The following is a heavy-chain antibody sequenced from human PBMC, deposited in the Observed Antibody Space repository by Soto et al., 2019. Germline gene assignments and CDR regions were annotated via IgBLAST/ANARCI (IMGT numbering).Heavy chain of an antibody. CDR1: GGTFSSYT. CDR3: ARGYCSSTSCYVGYYYYYMDV. J-gene: IGHJ6*03. D-gene: IGHD2-2*01. CDR2: IIPILGIA. V-gene: IGHV1-69*02. Sequence: ASVKVSCKASGGTFSSYTISWVRQAPGQGLEWMGRIIPILGIANYAQKFQGRVTITADKSTSTAYMELSSLRSEDTAVYYCARGYCSSTSCYVGYYYYYMDVWGKGTTVTVSS.